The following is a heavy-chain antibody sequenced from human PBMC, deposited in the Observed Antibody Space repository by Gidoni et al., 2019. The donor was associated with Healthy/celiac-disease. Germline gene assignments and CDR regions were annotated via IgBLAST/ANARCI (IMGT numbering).Heavy chain of an antibody. D-gene: IGHD6-13*01. V-gene: IGHV3-21*01. J-gene: IGHJ4*02. Sequence: EVQLVESGGGLVKPGGSLRLSCAASGFTFSSYSMNWVRQAPGKGLEWVSSMSSSSSYIYYADSVKGRFTISRDNAKNSLYLQMNSLRAEDTAVYYCARSIAAADYYFDYWGQGTLVTVSS. CDR3: ARSIAAADYYFDY. CDR2: MSSSSSYI. CDR1: GFTFSSYS.